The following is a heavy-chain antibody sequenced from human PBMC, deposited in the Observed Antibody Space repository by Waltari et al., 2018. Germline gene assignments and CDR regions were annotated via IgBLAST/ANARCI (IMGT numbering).Heavy chain of an antibody. Sequence: EVRLLESGGALVQPGGSLRLSCAASGFPFGNYYMIWVRQAPGRCPEGVWTIRAPAHATVYADSVKRRFTISRDDSKTTLYLQMNSLRVEDTAMYYCANYGQLPSNGDYWGQGTLVTVSS. CDR1: GFPFGNYY. CDR2: IRAPAHAT. CDR3: ANYGQLPSNGDY. J-gene: IGHJ4*02. D-gene: IGHD1-1*01. V-gene: IGHV3-23*01.